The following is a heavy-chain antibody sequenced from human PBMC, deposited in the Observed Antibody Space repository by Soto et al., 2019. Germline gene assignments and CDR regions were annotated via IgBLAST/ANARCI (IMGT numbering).Heavy chain of an antibody. CDR2: ISAYTGNT. D-gene: IGHD3-10*01. J-gene: IGHJ4*02. CDR1: GYTFTSYG. V-gene: IGHV1-18*01. CDR3: VILRFGEICAFDY. Sequence: QVQLEQSGAEVKKPGASVKVSCQASGYTFTSYGISWVRQAPGQGHEWMGWISAYTGNTNYAQKLQGRVSMTTDTSTSKAFMEMRNQISDDTTVYYCVILRFGEICAFDYWAQRTMVTVST.